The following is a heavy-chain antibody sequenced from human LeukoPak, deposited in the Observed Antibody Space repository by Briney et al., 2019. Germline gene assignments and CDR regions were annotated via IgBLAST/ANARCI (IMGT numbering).Heavy chain of an antibody. CDR2: IYSGGST. J-gene: IGHJ4*02. Sequence: SGGSLRLSCEASGFTFSRYGMSWVRQAPGKGLEWVSVIYSGGSTYYADSVKGRFTISRDNSKNTLYLQMNSLRAEDTAVYYCARVTDAGFDYWGQGTLVTVSS. CDR3: ARVTDAGFDY. CDR1: GFTFSRYG. V-gene: IGHV3-66*01.